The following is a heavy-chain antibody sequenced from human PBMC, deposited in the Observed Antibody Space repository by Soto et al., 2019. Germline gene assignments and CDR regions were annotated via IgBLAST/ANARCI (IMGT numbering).Heavy chain of an antibody. J-gene: IGHJ6*02. Sequence: ASVKVSCKASGYTFTGYYMHWVRQAPGQGLEWMGWINPNSGGTSYAQKFQGWVTMTRDTSISTAYMELSRLRSDDTAVYYCARDMVPIFGVVSGYGMDVWGQGTTVTAP. CDR1: GYTFTGYY. CDR2: INPNSGGT. CDR3: ARDMVPIFGVVSGYGMDV. D-gene: IGHD3-3*01. V-gene: IGHV1-2*04.